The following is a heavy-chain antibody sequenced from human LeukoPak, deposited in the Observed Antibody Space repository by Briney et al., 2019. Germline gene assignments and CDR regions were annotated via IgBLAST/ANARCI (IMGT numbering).Heavy chain of an antibody. CDR3: AREGEDTVTIDDY. D-gene: IGHD3-10*01. CDR1: GYTFINYG. CDR2: ISPYNGNT. V-gene: IGHV1-18*01. J-gene: IGHJ4*02. Sequence: ASVKVSCKASGYTFINYGISWVRPAPGQGLEWMGWISPYNGNTYYAQNLQGRVTMTPETSTRTHYMELRSMRSDDTAVYYCAREGEDTVTIDDYWGQGTLVTVSS.